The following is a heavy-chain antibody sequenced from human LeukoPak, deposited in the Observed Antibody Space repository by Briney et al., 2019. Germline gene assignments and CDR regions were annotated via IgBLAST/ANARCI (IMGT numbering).Heavy chain of an antibody. CDR2: IYPSTGST. CDR3: ARDWRIALVRGVINVPGGMNV. J-gene: IGHJ6*02. V-gene: IGHV1-46*01. Sequence: ASVKVSCKSSAYTFTTYYIHWVRQAPGQGLEWIGMIYPSTGSTYYAQRFQGRVTMTRDTSTSTVYMELGSLTSDDTAAYYCARDWRIALVRGVINVPGGMNVWGQGTTVTVSS. CDR1: AYTFTTYY. D-gene: IGHD3-10*01.